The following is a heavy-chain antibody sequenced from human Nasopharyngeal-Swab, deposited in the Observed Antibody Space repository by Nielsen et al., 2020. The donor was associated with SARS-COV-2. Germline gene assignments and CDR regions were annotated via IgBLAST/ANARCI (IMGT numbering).Heavy chain of an antibody. D-gene: IGHD3-3*01. CDR2: ISSSSSYI. J-gene: IGHJ3*02. CDR3: ARPSTDFWSGNGAFDI. V-gene: IGHV3-21*01. Sequence: VRQMPGKGLEWVSSISSSSSYIYYADSVKGRFTISRDNAKNSLYLQMNSLRAEDTAVYYCARPSTDFWSGNGAFDIWGQGTMVNVSS.